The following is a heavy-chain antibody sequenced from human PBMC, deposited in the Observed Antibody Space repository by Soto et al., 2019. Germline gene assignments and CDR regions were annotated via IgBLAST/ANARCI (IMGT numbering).Heavy chain of an antibody. CDR3: ARDEVWGTPRFYFRF. CDR1: GFTFSSYG. CDR2: IWQDGTNE. V-gene: IGHV3-33*01. Sequence: QVQLRESGGGVGQPGRSLRISCEASGFTFSSYGMHWVRQAPGKGLEWVAVIWQDGTNEEYAESVKGRFKISRDDSKKMVFLELNNLQAEDTAVYYCARDEVWGTPRFYFRFWGQGIRVIVSS. J-gene: IGHJ4*02. D-gene: IGHD3-16*01.